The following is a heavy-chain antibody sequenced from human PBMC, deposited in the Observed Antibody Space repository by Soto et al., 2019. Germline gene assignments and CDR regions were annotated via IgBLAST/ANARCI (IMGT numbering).Heavy chain of an antibody. CDR1: GGTFSSYA. V-gene: IGHV1-69*13. CDR2: IIPIFGTA. CDR3: ARYGSGSYPYYYYGMDV. D-gene: IGHD3-10*01. J-gene: IGHJ6*02. Sequence: GASVKVSCKASGGTFSSYAISWVRQAPGQGLEWMGGIIPIFGTANYAQKFQGRVTITADESTSTAYMELSSLRSEDTAVYYCARYGSGSYPYYYYGMDVWGQGTTVTVSS.